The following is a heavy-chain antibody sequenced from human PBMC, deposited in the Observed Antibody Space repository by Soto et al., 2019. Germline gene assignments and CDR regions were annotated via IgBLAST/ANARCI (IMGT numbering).Heavy chain of an antibody. Sequence: SVKVSCKAPGGTFSTYAISWVRQAPGQGLEWMGGVIPIFGTPKYAQKFQGRVTITADESTSTGYMELRSLRSEDTAVYYCARFRSSSVFGTEENWFDPWGQGTLVTVSS. D-gene: IGHD6-6*01. V-gene: IGHV1-69*13. CDR1: GGTFSTYA. CDR3: ARFRSSSVFGTEENWFDP. J-gene: IGHJ5*02. CDR2: VIPIFGTP.